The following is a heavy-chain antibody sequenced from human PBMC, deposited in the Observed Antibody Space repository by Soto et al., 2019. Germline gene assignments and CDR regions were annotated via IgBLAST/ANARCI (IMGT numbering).Heavy chain of an antibody. CDR1: GFTFTSYG. CDR3: VIDRRFFSWLDY. CDR2: IWYDGSNK. V-gene: IGHV3-33*01. D-gene: IGHD3-3*01. Sequence: QMHLVESGGGVVQPGRSLTLSCVASGFTFTSYGIHWVRQAPGKGLEWVAVIWYDGSNKYYGDSVKGRFSISRDNSKNTVYPQMNSLRAEDTAVYYCVIDRRFFSWLDYWGQGTLVSVSS. J-gene: IGHJ4*02.